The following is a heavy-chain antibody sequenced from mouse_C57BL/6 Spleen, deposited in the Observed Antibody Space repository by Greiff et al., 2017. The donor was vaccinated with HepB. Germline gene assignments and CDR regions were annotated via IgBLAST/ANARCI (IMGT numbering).Heavy chain of an antibody. CDR2: IYPGSGST. J-gene: IGHJ3*01. CDR1: GYTFTSYW. D-gene: IGHD2-5*01. CDR3: AKEAYYSNFFAY. Sequence: VKLQQPGAELVKPGASVKMSCKASGYTFTSYWITWVKQRPGQGLEWIGDIYPGSGSTNYNEKFKSKATLTVDTSSSTAYMQLSSLTSEDSAVYYCAKEAYYSNFFAYWGQGTLVTVSA. V-gene: IGHV1-55*01.